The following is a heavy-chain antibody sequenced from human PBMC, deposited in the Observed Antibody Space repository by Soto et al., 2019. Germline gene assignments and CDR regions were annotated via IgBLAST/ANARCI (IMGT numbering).Heavy chain of an antibody. V-gene: IGHV5-51*01. CDR1: GDSFTMYW. D-gene: IGHD2-2*02. CDR3: ARGYCSSSTCYKGFDY. CDR2: IYPGDSNT. J-gene: IGHJ4*02. Sequence: GASLKISCQGSGDSFTMYWIGWVRQKPGKGLEWMGIIYPGDSNTRYSPSFQGQVTISADKSISTAYLQWSSLKASDTAMYYCARGYCSSSTCYKGFDYWGLGTPVTVSS.